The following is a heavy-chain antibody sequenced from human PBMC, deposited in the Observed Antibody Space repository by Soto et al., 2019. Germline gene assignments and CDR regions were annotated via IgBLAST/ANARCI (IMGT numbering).Heavy chain of an antibody. Sequence: QVQLVQSGAEVKKPGASVKVSCKASGYTFTSYGISWVRQAPGQGLEWMGRISAYNGNTNYAQKPQGRVTMPTATSTGTGYMELRSPRADGTTVYYCASDRGSYALGYWGQGTLVSVSS. CDR2: ISAYNGNT. V-gene: IGHV1-18*01. D-gene: IGHD1-26*01. CDR3: ASDRGSYALGY. CDR1: GYTFTSYG. J-gene: IGHJ4*02.